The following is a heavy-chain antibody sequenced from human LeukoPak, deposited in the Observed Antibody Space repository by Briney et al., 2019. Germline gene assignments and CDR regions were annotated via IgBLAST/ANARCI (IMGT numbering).Heavy chain of an antibody. CDR2: IIPIFGTA. CDR1: GGTFSSYA. CDR3: ATDSRGSGSYSPYYFDY. J-gene: IGHJ4*02. V-gene: IGHV1-69*05. D-gene: IGHD3-10*01. Sequence: GASVKVSCKASGGTFSSYAISWVRQAPGQGLEWMGGIIPIFGTANYAQKFQGRVTITTDESTSTAYMELSSLRSEDTAVYYCATDSRGSGSYSPYYFDYWGQGTLVTVSS.